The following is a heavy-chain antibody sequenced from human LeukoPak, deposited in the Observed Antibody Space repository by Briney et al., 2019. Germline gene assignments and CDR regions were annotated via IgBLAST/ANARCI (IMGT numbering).Heavy chain of an antibody. CDR3: ARGCRVVPGVHNVGMTSYYNGMDV. Sequence: ASVKVSCKPSGYTFTSYYMRWVRQAPGQGLEWRGIINPSGGDTSYAQKFQGRVTTTRDPSTSTVYMEVVSLRPEDTAVYYCARGCRVVPGVHNVGMTSYYNGMDVWGQGTTVTVSS. CDR2: INPSGGDT. CDR1: GYTFTSYY. D-gene: IGHD2-2*01. V-gene: IGHV1-46*01. J-gene: IGHJ6*02.